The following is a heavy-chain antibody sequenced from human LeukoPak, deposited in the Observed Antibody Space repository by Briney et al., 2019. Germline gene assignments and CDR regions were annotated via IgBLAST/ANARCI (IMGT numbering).Heavy chain of an antibody. V-gene: IGHV4-39*01. CDR2: IYYSGST. CDR1: GGSISSSSYY. CDR3: ARQNVDTAMVTWSDY. Sequence: SETLSLTCTVSGGSISSSSYYWGWIRQPPGKGLEWIGSIYYSGSTYYNPSLKSRVTISVDTSKNQFSLKLSSVTAADTALYYCARQNVDTAMVTWSDYWGQGTLVTVSS. D-gene: IGHD5-18*01. J-gene: IGHJ4*02.